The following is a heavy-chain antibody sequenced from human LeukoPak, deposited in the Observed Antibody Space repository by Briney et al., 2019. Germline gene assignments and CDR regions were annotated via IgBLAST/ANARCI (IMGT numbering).Heavy chain of an antibody. D-gene: IGHD2-21*01. J-gene: IGHJ4*02. CDR1: GYTLVHYD. Sequence: GASVKVSRKASGYTLVHYDINWVRQATGQGREWVGWMNPRSGATPSTQKFQGRVAITSDAPIHTAYMELSSLRSEDTALYYCTRGRIAFSWGQGTLITVSS. CDR3: TRGRIAFS. V-gene: IGHV1-8*03. CDR2: MNPRSGAT.